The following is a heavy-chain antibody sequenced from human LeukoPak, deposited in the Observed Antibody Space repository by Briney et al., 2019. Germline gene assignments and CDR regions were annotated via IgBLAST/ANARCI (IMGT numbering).Heavy chain of an antibody. CDR1: GFIFTSYW. J-gene: IGHJ3*02. CDR2: INEDGSEK. CDR3: ARDESLGDLWSGYFDALDI. D-gene: IGHD3-3*01. V-gene: IGHV3-7*01. Sequence: GGSLRLSCAASGFIFTSYWMSWVRQAPGKGLEWVANINEDGSEKYYVDSVKGRFTISRDNVKNSLYLQMNSLRVEDTAVYYCARDESLGDLWSGYFDALDIWGQGTMVAVSS.